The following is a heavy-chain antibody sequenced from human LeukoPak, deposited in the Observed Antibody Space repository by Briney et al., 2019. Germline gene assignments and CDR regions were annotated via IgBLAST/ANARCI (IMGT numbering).Heavy chain of an antibody. CDR2: ISSSGSTI. V-gene: IGHV3-48*03. CDR3: AKDRSIGYCSGGSCYSDDY. D-gene: IGHD2-15*01. Sequence: AGGSLRLSCAASGFTFSSYEMNWVRQAPGKGLEWVSYISSSGSTIYYADSVKGRFTISRDNAKNSLYLQMNSLRAEDTAVYYCAKDRSIGYCSGGSCYSDDYWGQGTLVTVSS. J-gene: IGHJ4*02. CDR1: GFTFSSYE.